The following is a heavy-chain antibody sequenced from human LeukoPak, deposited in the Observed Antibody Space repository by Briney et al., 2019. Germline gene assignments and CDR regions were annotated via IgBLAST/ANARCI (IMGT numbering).Heavy chain of an antibody. D-gene: IGHD1-26*01. J-gene: IGHJ4*02. V-gene: IGHV4-30-4*02. CDR3: VRRMVGAIRPFYY. CDR1: AHSISSGDYY. Sequence: SDTLSLTWTVAAHSISSGDYYSGWIRQPPGKGLEWIGYMYYSGSTYYNPSIKSPVTISKDTTNNQFSLNLSSVTAADTAVYYCVRRMVGAIRPFYYWGQGTLVTVST. CDR2: MYYSGST.